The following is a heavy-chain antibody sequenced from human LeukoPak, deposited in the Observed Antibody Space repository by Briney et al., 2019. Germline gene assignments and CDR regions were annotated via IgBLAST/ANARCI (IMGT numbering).Heavy chain of an antibody. J-gene: IGHJ4*02. Sequence: PGGSLRLSCATSQFSFSNYGMSWVRQDPGKGLVWVSRINTDGGTTGYADSVKGRFTISRDNANNKMYLQMNSLRAEDTAVYYCARGILGNKNLGSLDYWGQGTLVTVSS. V-gene: IGHV3-74*01. CDR2: INTDGGTT. CDR3: ARGILGNKNLGSLDY. CDR1: QFSFSNYG. D-gene: IGHD4-23*01.